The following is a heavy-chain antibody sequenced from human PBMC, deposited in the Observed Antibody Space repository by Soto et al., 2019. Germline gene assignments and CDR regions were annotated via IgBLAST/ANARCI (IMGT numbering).Heavy chain of an antibody. CDR2: IIPIFGTA. CDR1: GGTFSSYA. J-gene: IGHJ6*02. Sequence: SVKVSCKASGGTFSSYAISWVRQGPGQGLEWMGGIIPIFGTANYAQKFQGRVTITADESTSTAYMELSSLRSEDTAVYYCASLSIYYDILTGSPRPYYYGMDVWGQGTTVTVSS. D-gene: IGHD3-9*01. CDR3: ASLSIYYDILTGSPRPYYYGMDV. V-gene: IGHV1-69*13.